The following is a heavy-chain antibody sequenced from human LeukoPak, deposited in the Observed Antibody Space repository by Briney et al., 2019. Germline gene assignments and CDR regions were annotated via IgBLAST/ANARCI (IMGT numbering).Heavy chain of an antibody. J-gene: IGHJ4*02. Sequence: GGSLRLSCAASGFTFSSYAMHWVRQAPGKGLEWVAVISYDGSNKYYADSMKGRFTISRDNSKNTLYLQMNSLRAEDTAVYYCASRVLLWFGELDQPIDYWGQGTLVTVSS. D-gene: IGHD3-10*01. CDR3: ASRVLLWFGELDQPIDY. CDR2: ISYDGSNK. CDR1: GFTFSSYA. V-gene: IGHV3-30-3*01.